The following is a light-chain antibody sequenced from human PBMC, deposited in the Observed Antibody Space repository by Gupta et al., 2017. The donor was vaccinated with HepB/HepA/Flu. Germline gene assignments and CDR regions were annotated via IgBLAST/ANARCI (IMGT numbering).Light chain of an antibody. J-gene: IGKJ3*01. CDR2: EVS. CDR1: QSLLYSDRNTY. Sequence: DVVMTQSPLSLPVTLGQPASIYCRSSQSLLYSDRNTYLSWYQQRPGQSPRRLMYEVSKRDSGVPDRFSGSGSGTYFTLKISRVEAEDVGVYYCMQGTHAGFTFGPGTKVAIK. V-gene: IGKV2-30*01. CDR3: MQGTHAGFT.